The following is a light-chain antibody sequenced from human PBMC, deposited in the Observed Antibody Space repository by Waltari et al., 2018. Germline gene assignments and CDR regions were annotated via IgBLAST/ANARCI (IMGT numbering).Light chain of an antibody. CDR3: QTGGHGTGV. J-gene: IGLJ3*02. CDR2: VNSDGSH. V-gene: IGLV4-69*01. Sequence: QLVLTQSPSASASLGASVKLTCTLSRGHSSTVIAWLQEQPGKGPRYLMKVNSDGSHSKGDGIPDRVSGASSGAERYRTISSLQSEDEADYYCQTGGHGTGVFGGGTKLTVL. CDR1: RGHSSTV.